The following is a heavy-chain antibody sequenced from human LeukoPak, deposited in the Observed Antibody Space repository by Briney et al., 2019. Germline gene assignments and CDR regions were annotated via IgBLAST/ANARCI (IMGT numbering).Heavy chain of an antibody. D-gene: IGHD6-25*01. J-gene: IGHJ3*02. V-gene: IGHV3-53*01. CDR1: GFIVSSNY. CDR2: IYSGGNT. Sequence: GGSLRLSCAASGFIVSSNYINWVRQAPGKGLEWVSVIYSGGNTYYADSAKGRFTISRDNSKNTLYLQMNSLRGEDTAVYFCARDSGNRGVFDIWGQGTMVTVSS. CDR3: ARDSGNRGVFDI.